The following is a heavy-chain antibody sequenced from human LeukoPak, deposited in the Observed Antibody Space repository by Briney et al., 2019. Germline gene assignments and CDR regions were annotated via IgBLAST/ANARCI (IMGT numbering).Heavy chain of an antibody. Sequence: GGSLRLSCAASGFTFSSYSMNWVRQAPGEGLEWVSSISSSSSYIYYADSVKGRFTISRDNAKNSLYLQMNSLRAEDTAVYYCASEYYYDSSGEGFDYWGQGTLVTVSS. V-gene: IGHV3-21*01. CDR2: ISSSSSYI. CDR1: GFTFSSYS. J-gene: IGHJ4*02. CDR3: ASEYYYDSSGEGFDY. D-gene: IGHD3-22*01.